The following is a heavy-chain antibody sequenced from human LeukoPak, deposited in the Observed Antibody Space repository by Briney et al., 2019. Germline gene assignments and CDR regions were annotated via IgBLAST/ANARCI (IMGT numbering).Heavy chain of an antibody. J-gene: IGHJ6*03. Sequence: GGSLRLSCAASGFTFTNYGMSWVRQAPGRGLEWVSTISGSGGSTYYADSVKGQFTISRDNSKNTVYLQMNSLRAEDTAVYYCAKPSFEYYYYYYYMDVWGKGTTVTVSS. V-gene: IGHV3-23*01. CDR1: GFTFTNYG. CDR2: ISGSGGST. CDR3: AKPSFEYYYYYYYMDV. D-gene: IGHD2-2*01.